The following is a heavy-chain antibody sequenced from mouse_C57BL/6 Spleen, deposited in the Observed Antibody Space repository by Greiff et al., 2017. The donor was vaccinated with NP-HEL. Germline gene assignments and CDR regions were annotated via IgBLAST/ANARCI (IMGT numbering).Heavy chain of an antibody. V-gene: IGHV3-6*01. Sequence: DVQLQESGPGLVKPSQSLSLTCSVTGYSITSGYYWNWIRQFPGNKLEWMGYISYDGSNNYNPSLKNRISITRDTSKNQFFLKLNSVTTEDTATYYCARGTTVVATDYAMDYWGQRTSVTVSS. D-gene: IGHD1-1*01. CDR2: ISYDGSN. J-gene: IGHJ4*01. CDR1: GYSITSGYY. CDR3: ARGTTVVATDYAMDY.